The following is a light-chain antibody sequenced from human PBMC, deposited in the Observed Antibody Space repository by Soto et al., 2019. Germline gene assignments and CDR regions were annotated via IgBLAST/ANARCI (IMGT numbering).Light chain of an antibody. CDR3: HQYDHWPQT. Sequence: EVVMTQSPATLSVSPGEIATLSCGASQSVRSYLAWYQQKPGQAPRRLIQGAFTRAPGIPARFSGSGSGTDFTLTISSLQSEDFAVYYCHQYDHWPQTFGQGTKVYIK. V-gene: IGKV3-15*01. J-gene: IGKJ1*01. CDR1: QSVRSY. CDR2: GAF.